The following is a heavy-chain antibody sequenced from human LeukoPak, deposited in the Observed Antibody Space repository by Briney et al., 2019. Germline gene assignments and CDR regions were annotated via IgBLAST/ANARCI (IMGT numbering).Heavy chain of an antibody. CDR1: GFTFGSYA. CDR2: ISSSGASK. CDR3: ARDARDGYGGNPFDY. D-gene: IGHD4-23*01. V-gene: IGHV3-23*01. Sequence: GGSLRLSCAASGFTFGSYAMGWVRRAPEKGLEWVSAISSSGASKCYADSVKGRFTISRDNSKNTLYLQMNSLRAEDTAVYYCARDARDGYGGNPFDYWGQGTLVTVSS. J-gene: IGHJ4*02.